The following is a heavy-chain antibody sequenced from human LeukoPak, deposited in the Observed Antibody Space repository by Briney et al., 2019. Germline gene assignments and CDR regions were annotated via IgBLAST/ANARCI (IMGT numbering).Heavy chain of an antibody. V-gene: IGHV4-34*01. D-gene: IGHD4-11*01. J-gene: IGHJ6*03. CDR2: INHSGST. CDR1: GGSFSGYY. CDR3: ARTGPYSNYGHYYYYMDV. Sequence: SETLSLTCAVYGGSFSGYYWSWIRQPPGKGLEWIGEINHSGSTNYNPSLKSRVTISVDTSKNQFPLKLSSVTAADTAVYYCARTGPYSNYGHYYYYMDVWGKGTTVTVSS.